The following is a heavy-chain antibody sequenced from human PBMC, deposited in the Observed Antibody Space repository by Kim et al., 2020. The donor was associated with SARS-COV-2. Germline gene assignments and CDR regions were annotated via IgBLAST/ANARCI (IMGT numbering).Heavy chain of an antibody. V-gene: IGHV3-23*01. CDR2: ISGSGGST. D-gene: IGHD6-19*01. J-gene: IGHJ2*01. CDR3: AKDAPPRHGGYSSGWYPPRQTRNRYFDL. Sequence: GGSLRLSCAASGFTFSSYAMSWVRQAPGKGLEWVSAISGSGGSTYYADSVKGRFTISRDNSKNTLYLQMNSLRAEDTAVYYCAKDAPPRHGGYSSGWYPPRQTRNRYFDLWGRGTLVTVSS. CDR1: GFTFSSYA.